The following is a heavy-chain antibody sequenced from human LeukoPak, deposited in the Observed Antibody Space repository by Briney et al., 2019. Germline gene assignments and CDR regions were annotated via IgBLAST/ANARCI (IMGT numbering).Heavy chain of an antibody. V-gene: IGHV4-38-2*02. Sequence: SETLSLTCTVSAYSISSGYYWGWIRQTPGKGLEWIGYIHYSGATNYNPSLKSRVTMSVDTSKDQFSLKLSSVNAADTAMYYCARHRSPLESFHHWGQGTLVTVSS. CDR3: ARHRSPLESFHH. J-gene: IGHJ1*01. D-gene: IGHD3-3*01. CDR2: IHYSGAT. CDR1: AYSISSGYY.